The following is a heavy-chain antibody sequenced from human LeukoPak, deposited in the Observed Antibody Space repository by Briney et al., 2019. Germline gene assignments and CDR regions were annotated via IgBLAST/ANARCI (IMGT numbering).Heavy chain of an antibody. CDR1: GYTFTSYG. CDR2: ISACKDNT. J-gene: IGHJ6*02. Sequence: ASVKVSCKVSGYTFTSYGIRWVRQAPGHGVEWMGWISACKDNTNYAQKLQGRVTMTTDTSTSIAYMELRSLRSDDTAVYYCARDPSLSSWSHYYYYGMDVWGQGTTVTVSS. CDR3: ARDPSLSSWSHYYYYGMDV. D-gene: IGHD6-13*01. V-gene: IGHV1-18*01.